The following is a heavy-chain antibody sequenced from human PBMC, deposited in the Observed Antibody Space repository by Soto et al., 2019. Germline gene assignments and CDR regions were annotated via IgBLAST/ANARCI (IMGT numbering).Heavy chain of an antibody. Sequence: PGGSLRLSCAASGFTFSSYGMHWVRQAPGKGLEWVAVISYDGSNKYYADSVKGRFTISRDNSKNTLYLQMNSLRAEDTAVYFCAKDEYYYDSSGSIPYDYYYYYYGMDVWGQGTTVTVSS. CDR1: GFTFSSYG. V-gene: IGHV3-30*18. CDR3: AKDEYYYDSSGSIPYDYYYYYYGMDV. J-gene: IGHJ6*02. D-gene: IGHD3-22*01. CDR2: ISYDGSNK.